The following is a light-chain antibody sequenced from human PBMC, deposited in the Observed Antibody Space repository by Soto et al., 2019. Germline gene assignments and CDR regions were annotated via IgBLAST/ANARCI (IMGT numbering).Light chain of an antibody. V-gene: IGKV3-15*01. CDR2: ATS. CDR3: QQYNNWPVT. J-gene: IGKJ4*01. Sequence: EIVMTQSPATLSVSPGERATLSCRASHRVSSYLAWYQQKPGQAPRLLIFATSTRATGIPARFSGSGSGKEFTLTISSLQSEDFAVYYCQQYNNWPVTFGGGTKVDIK. CDR1: HRVSSY.